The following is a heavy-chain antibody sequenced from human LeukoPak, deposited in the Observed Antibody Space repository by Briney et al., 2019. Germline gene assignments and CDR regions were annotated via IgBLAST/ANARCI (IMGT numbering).Heavy chain of an antibody. CDR3: ARDKYGAYFDS. CDR2: IKPDGSEK. CDR1: GFTFSSYW. Sequence: GGSLRLSCAASGFTFSSYWMDWVRQAPGKGLEWVANIKPDGSEKYYVDSVKGRFTISRDNAKNSLYLQMNSLRVEDTAVYYCARDKYGAYFDSWGQGTLVTVSP. D-gene: IGHD4-17*01. V-gene: IGHV3-7*04. J-gene: IGHJ4*02.